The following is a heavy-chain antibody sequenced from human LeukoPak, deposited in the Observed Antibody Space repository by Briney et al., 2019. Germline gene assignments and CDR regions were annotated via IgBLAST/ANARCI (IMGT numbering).Heavy chain of an antibody. Sequence: ASVKVSCKASGGTFSSYAISWVRQAPGQGLEWMGWISAYNGNTNYAQKLQGRVTMTTDTSTSTAYMELRSLRSDDTAVYYCARETRITIFGVVSGYFDYWGQGTLVTVSS. J-gene: IGHJ4*02. CDR3: ARETRITIFGVVSGYFDY. D-gene: IGHD3-3*01. CDR2: ISAYNGNT. CDR1: GGTFSSYA. V-gene: IGHV1-18*01.